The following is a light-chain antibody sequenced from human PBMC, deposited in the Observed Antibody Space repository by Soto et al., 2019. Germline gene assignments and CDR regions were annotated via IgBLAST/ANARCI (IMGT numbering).Light chain of an antibody. CDR2: GAF. V-gene: IGKV3-15*01. CDR1: QSVSYN. J-gene: IGKJ4*01. CDR3: QQYKNWPPLT. Sequence: EIVKTQSPATLSVSPGETATLSGRASQSVSYNLAWYQQKPGQGPRLLIYGAFTRATGIPARFSGSGSGTEFTLTISSLQSEDFAVYYCQQYKNWPPLTFGGGTKVEIK.